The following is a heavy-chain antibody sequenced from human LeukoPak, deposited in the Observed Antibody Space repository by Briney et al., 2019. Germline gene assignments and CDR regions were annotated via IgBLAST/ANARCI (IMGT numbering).Heavy chain of an antibody. CDR1: GFTFSRYW. Sequence: PGTSLRLSCAASGFTFSRYWMTWVRQSPEKGLEWLANIKEDGSDKYYLDSVTGRFTISRDNAKNSLYLQMNSLRAEDSAVYYCVRDYVWGNSDPDYWGQGTLVTVSS. CDR3: VRDYVWGNSDPDY. CDR2: IKEDGSDK. J-gene: IGHJ4*02. D-gene: IGHD3-16*01. V-gene: IGHV3-7*01.